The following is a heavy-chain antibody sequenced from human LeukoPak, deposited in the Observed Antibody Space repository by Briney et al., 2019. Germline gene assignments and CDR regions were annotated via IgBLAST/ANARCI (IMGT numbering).Heavy chain of an antibody. CDR1: GYTFTSYY. V-gene: IGHV1-46*01. CDR3: ARDGPYYYDSSGYRSMGV. Sequence: ASVKVSCKASGYTFTSYYMHWVRQAPGQGLEWMGIINPSGGSTSYAQKFQGRVTMTRDTSTSTVYMELSSLRSEDTAVYYCARDGPYYYDSSGYRSMGVWGQGTTVTVSS. D-gene: IGHD3-22*01. CDR2: INPSGGST. J-gene: IGHJ6*02.